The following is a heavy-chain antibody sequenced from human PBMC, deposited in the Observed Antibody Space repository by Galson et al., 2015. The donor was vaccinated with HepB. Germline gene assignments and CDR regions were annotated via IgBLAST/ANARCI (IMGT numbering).Heavy chain of an antibody. V-gene: IGHV1-18*04. D-gene: IGHD3-10*01. CDR2: ISAYNGNT. CDR1: GYTFTSYG. CDR3: ARVKRSADRFRFDP. Sequence: SVKVSCKASGYTFTSYGISWVRQAPGQGLEWMGWISAYNGNTNYAQKLQGRVTMTTDTSTSTAYMELRSLRSDDTAVYYCARVKRSADRFRFDPWGQGTLVTVSS. J-gene: IGHJ5*02.